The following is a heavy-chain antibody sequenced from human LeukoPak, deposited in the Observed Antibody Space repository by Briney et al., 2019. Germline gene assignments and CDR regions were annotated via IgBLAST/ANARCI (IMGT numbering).Heavy chain of an antibody. CDR1: GYTFTGYY. CDR2: INPNSGST. V-gene: IGHV1-2*04. D-gene: IGHD3-16*01. CDR3: AREMRHYDYVSRLSYYYGMDV. Sequence: ASVKVTCKASGYTFTGYYMHWVRQAPAQGLEWMGGINPNSGSTNYAHKFQGWVTITRDTYISTAYMELSRQRYDDTAVYYCAREMRHYDYVSRLSYYYGMDVWGQGTTVTVSS. J-gene: IGHJ6*02.